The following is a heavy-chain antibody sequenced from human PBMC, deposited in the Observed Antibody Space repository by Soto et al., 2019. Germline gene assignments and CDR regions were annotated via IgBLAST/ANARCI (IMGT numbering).Heavy chain of an antibody. V-gene: IGHV4-34*01. CDR1: GGSFSGYY. CDR3: ARGQGVESSGPRYNWFDP. CDR2: INHSGST. J-gene: IGHJ5*02. D-gene: IGHD3-22*01. Sequence: QVQLQQWGAGLLKPSETLSLTCAVYGGSFSGYYWSWIRQPPGKGLEWLGEINHSGSTNYNTSLKSRVTIAVDTSKHQFSLKLSSVTAADTAVYYCARGQGVESSGPRYNWFDPWGQGTLVTVAS.